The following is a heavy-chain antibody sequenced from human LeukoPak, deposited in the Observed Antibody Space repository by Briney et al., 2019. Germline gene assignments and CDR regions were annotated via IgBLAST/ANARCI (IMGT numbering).Heavy chain of an antibody. V-gene: IGHV3-23*01. CDR2: ISGSGGST. CDR1: GFTFSSYA. J-gene: IGHJ4*02. D-gene: IGHD2-15*01. Sequence: PGGSLRLSCAASGFTFSSYAMHWVRQAPGKGLEWVSAISGSGGSTYYADSVKGRFTISRDNSKNTLYLQMNSLRAEDTAVYYCAKDRSDGYCSGGSCPFDYWGQGTLVTVSS. CDR3: AKDRSDGYCSGGSCPFDY.